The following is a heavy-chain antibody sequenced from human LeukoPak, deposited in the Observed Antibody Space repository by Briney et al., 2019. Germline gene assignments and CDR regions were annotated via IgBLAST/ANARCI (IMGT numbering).Heavy chain of an antibody. V-gene: IGHV3-21*01. CDR2: ISSSSSYI. Sequence: GGSLRLSCAASGFTFSSYSMNWVRQAPGKGPEWVSSISSSSSYIYYADSVKGRFTISRDNAKNSLYLQMNSLRAEDTAVYYCATLLRLGELSLDYFDYWGQGTLVTVSS. D-gene: IGHD3-16*02. CDR3: ATLLRLGELSLDYFDY. CDR1: GFTFSSYS. J-gene: IGHJ4*02.